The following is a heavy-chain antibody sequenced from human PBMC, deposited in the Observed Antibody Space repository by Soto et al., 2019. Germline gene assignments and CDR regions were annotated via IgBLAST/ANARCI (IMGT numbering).Heavy chain of an antibody. D-gene: IGHD4-17*01. CDR2: INHSGST. J-gene: IGHJ4*02. CDR1: GGSFSGYY. V-gene: IGHV4-34*01. CDR3: ALTQVTTGEEFDY. Sequence: SETLSLTCAVYGGSFSGYYWSWIRQPPGKGLEWIGEINHSGSTNYNPSLKSRVTISVDTSKNQFSLKLSSVTAADTAVYYCALTQVTTGEEFDYWGQGTLVTVSS.